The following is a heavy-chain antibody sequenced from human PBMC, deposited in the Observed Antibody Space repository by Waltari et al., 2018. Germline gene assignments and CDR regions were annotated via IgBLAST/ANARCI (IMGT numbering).Heavy chain of an antibody. J-gene: IGHJ4*02. CDR3: ARDRRTSLVQSTYYFDY. CDR1: GYTFSTYG. V-gene: IGHV1-18*01. CDR2: VSGYSGET. D-gene: IGHD3-10*01. Sequence: QVQLVQSGPEVKKPGASVRVSCKASGYTFSTYGISWVRQAPGQGREWMGWVSGYSGETNSAQKMQGRVTMTTDTATSTAYMELRSLTSDDTAVYYCARDRRTSLVQSTYYFDYWGQGTLVTVSS.